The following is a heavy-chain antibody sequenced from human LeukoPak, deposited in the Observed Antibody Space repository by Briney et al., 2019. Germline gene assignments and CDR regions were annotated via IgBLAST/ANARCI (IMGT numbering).Heavy chain of an antibody. V-gene: IGHV3-53*01. CDR1: GFTVSSNY. J-gene: IGHJ5*02. Sequence: PGGSLRLSCAASGFTVSSNYMSWVRPAPGKGLEWVSVIYSGGSTYYADSVKGRFTISRDNSKNTLYLQMNSLRAEDAAVYYCARERDGYNSNWFDPWGQGTLATVSS. CDR3: ARERDGYNSNWFDP. CDR2: IYSGGST. D-gene: IGHD5-24*01.